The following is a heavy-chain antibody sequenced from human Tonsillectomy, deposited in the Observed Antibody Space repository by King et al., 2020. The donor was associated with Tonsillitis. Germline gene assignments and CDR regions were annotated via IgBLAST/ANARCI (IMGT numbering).Heavy chain of an antibody. V-gene: IGHV3-30-3*01. CDR2: ISYDGGSK. CDR1: GFTFNTYA. J-gene: IGHJ6*03. D-gene: IGHD2-2*01. Sequence: VQLVESGGGVVQPGRSLRLSCAASGFTFNTYAIHWVRQAPGKGLEWVALISYDGGSKYYADSVKGRFTISRDNSKNTLYLQMNSLRGEDTALYYCARGGFCTTTSCDRDYYYMDV. CDR3: ARGGFCTTTSCDRDYYYMDV.